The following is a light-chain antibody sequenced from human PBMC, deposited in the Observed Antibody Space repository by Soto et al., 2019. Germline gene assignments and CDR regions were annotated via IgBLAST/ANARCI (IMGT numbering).Light chain of an antibody. Sequence: EIVLTQSPGTLSLFPGERATLSCRASQSLRSDFVAWYQQKPGQAPRLLIYASSIRATGIPDRFSGRGSGTDFTLTITRLEPEDFAVYYCQQFGISPRTFGQGTKLE. V-gene: IGKV3-20*01. J-gene: IGKJ2*01. CDR1: QSLRSDF. CDR3: QQFGISPRT. CDR2: ASS.